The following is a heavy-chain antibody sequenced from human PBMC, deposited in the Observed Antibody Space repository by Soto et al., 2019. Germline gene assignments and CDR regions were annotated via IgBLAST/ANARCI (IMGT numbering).Heavy chain of an antibody. V-gene: IGHV2-5*02. Sequence: QITLKESGPTLVKPTQTLTLTCTFSGFSLSTSGVGVGWIRQTPGKALEWLALIFWDDDKRYSPSLKNRLTIPQAPSQDQVALTMTNLGPVDTATYYCVHSGLRDRFRVLVGGSLDYWGQGTLVTVSS. CDR2: IFWDDDK. CDR1: GFSLSTSGVG. J-gene: IGHJ4*02. D-gene: IGHD3-10*01. CDR3: VHSGLRDRFRVLVGGSLDY.